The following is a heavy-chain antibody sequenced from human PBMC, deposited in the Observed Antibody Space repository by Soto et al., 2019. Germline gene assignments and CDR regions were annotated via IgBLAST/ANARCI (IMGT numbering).Heavy chain of an antibody. CDR3: ARGLYDFWSGYYQAFDY. D-gene: IGHD3-3*01. J-gene: IGHJ4*02. Sequence: ETLSLTCTVSGGSISSYYWSWIRQPPGKGLEWIGYIYYSGSTNYNPSLKSRVTISVDTSKNQFSLKLSSVTAADTAVYYCARGLYDFWSGYYQAFDYWGQGTLVTVSS. CDR2: IYYSGST. CDR1: GGSISSYY. V-gene: IGHV4-59*01.